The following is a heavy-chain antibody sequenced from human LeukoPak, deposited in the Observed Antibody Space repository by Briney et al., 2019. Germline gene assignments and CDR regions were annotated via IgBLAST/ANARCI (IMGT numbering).Heavy chain of an antibody. CDR3: ARALTTDHSGRWFDP. D-gene: IGHD4-17*01. CDR2: IKLFGDEQ. Sequence: GGSLRLSCGGSGFIFSHYWMSWLRQAPGKEPEWVANIKLFGDEQYYGDSVKGRFIISRDNARNLLYLQMHSLRADDTAVYYCARALTTDHSGRWFDPWGQGTLVTVSS. V-gene: IGHV3-7*01. CDR1: GFIFSHYW. J-gene: IGHJ5*02.